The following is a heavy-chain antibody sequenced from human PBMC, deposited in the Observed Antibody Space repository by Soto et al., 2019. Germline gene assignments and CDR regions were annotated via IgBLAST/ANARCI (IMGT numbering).Heavy chain of an antibody. CDR1: GFTLSSYA. Sequence: GGSLRLSCAASGFTLSSYAMSWVRQAPGKGLEWVSAISGSGGSTYYADSVKGRFTISRDNSKNTLYLQMNSLRAEDTAVYYCAKGGTYYDFWSGFGSYYYGMDVWGQGTTVTVSS. CDR3: AKGGTYYDFWSGFGSYYYGMDV. CDR2: ISGSGGST. V-gene: IGHV3-23*01. J-gene: IGHJ6*02. D-gene: IGHD3-3*01.